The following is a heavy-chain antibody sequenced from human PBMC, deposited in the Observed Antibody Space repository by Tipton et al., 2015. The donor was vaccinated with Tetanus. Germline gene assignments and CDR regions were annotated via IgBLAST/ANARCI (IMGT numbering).Heavy chain of an antibody. CDR3: ARRTNSGHVYNPLDL. D-gene: IGHD5-24*01. Sequence: SLRLSCATSGLSFSGYGLHWLRQAPGKGLEWVALVAYDGNNKYYADSVKGRFTISRDNSKNTLFLQMNSLRAEDTAVYYCARRTNSGHVYNPLDLWGQGTMVTVSP. V-gene: IGHV3-30-3*01. CDR2: VAYDGNNK. J-gene: IGHJ3*01. CDR1: GLSFSGYG.